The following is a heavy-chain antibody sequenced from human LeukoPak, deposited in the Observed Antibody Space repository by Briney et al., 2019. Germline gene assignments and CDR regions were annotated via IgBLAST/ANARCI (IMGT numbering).Heavy chain of an antibody. Sequence: KTSETLSLTCTVSGYSISSGYYWGWIRQPPGKGLEWIGYIYYSGSTNYNPSLKSRVTISVDTSKNQFSLKLSSVTAADTAVYYCAREGYYYGSSAFDIWGQGTMVTVSS. V-gene: IGHV4-61*01. CDR2: IYYSGST. CDR1: GYSISSGYY. D-gene: IGHD3-22*01. J-gene: IGHJ3*02. CDR3: AREGYYYGSSAFDI.